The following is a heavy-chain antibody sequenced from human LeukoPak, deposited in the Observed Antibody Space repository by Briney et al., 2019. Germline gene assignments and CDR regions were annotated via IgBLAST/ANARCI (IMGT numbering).Heavy chain of an antibody. CDR1: GGSFSGYY. Sequence: SGTLSLTCAVYGGSFSGYYWSWIRQPPGKGLEWIGEINHSGSTNYNPSLKSRVTISVDTSKNQFSLKLSSVTAADTAVYYCARVFLPRSPYYYDSSGYCDYWGQGTLVAVSS. CDR2: INHSGST. CDR3: ARVFLPRSPYYYDSSGYCDY. J-gene: IGHJ4*02. V-gene: IGHV4-34*01. D-gene: IGHD3-22*01.